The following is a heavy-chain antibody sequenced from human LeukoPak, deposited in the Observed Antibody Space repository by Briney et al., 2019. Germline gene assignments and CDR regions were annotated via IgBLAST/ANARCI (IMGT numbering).Heavy chain of an antibody. CDR2: MNPNSGNT. CDR1: GYTFISYD. CDR3: ARGGYCSGGDCYPREMDI. J-gene: IGHJ3*02. D-gene: IGHD2-15*01. V-gene: IGHV1-8*01. Sequence: GASVKVSCKASGYTFISYDINWVRQTSGQGLEWMGWMNPNSGNTGYAQKFQGRVTMTRDSSIGTAYMELSSLKPEDTAMYYCARGGYCSGGDCYPREMDIWGQGTMVTVSS.